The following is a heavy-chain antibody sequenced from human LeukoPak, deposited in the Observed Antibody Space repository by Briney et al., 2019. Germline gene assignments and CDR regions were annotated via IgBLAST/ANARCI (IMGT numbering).Heavy chain of an antibody. D-gene: IGHD2-21*02. CDR2: IKPDGSQI. CDR3: ARDAVVTDY. Sequence: GGSLRLSCAASGFTFSSYAMSWVRQAPGKGLEWVANIKPDGSQIYYVGSVKGRFTISRDNAKGSLYLQMNSLRAEDTAVYYCARDAVVTDYWGQGTLVTVSS. V-gene: IGHV3-7*01. CDR1: GFTFSSYA. J-gene: IGHJ4*02.